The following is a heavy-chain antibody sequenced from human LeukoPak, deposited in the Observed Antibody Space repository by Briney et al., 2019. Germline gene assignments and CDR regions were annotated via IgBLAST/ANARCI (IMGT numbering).Heavy chain of an antibody. CDR1: GFTFDDYA. CDR2: ISWNSGSI. J-gene: IGHJ6*02. D-gene: IGHD5-18*01. V-gene: IGHV3-9*01. CDR3: AKGSQLWLRDYYGMDV. Sequence: GGSLRLSCAASGFTFDDYAMHWVRQAPGKGLEWVSGISWNSGSIGYADSVKGRFTSSRDNAKNSLYLQMNSLRAEDTALYYCAKGSQLWLRDYYGMDVWGQGTTVTVSS.